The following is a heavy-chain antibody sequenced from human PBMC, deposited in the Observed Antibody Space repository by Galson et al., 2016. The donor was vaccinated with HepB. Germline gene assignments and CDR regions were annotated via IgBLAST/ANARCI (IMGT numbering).Heavy chain of an antibody. CDR3: ARDTRSMAAAGTTYGLDV. D-gene: IGHD6-13*01. Sequence: SETLSLTCAVSGGSIITTSWWTWVRQPPGKGLEWIGELHYAGSTNFNPSLTSRVTVSVDRSKNQFSLNLTSVTAADTAVYDCARDTRSMAAAGTTYGLDVWGPGTTVTVSS. J-gene: IGHJ6*02. CDR1: GGSIITTSW. V-gene: IGHV4-4*02. CDR2: LHYAGST.